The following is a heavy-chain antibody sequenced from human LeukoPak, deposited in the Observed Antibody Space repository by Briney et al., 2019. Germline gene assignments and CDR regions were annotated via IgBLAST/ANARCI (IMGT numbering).Heavy chain of an antibody. J-gene: IGHJ4*02. Sequence: ASVKVPCKASGYTFTGYYIHWVRQAPGQGLEWMGWINPNGGGTNYAQKFQGRVTMTRDTSISTAYMEMSRLRSDDTALYYCAGGITGGDYWGQGTLVTVSS. CDR3: AGGITGGDY. CDR2: INPNGGGT. CDR1: GYTFTGYY. D-gene: IGHD1-14*01. V-gene: IGHV1-2*02.